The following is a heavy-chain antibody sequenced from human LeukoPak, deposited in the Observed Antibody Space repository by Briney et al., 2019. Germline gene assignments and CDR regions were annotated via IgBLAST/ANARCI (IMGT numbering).Heavy chain of an antibody. CDR1: GFTFSSYW. V-gene: IGHV3-74*01. D-gene: IGHD4-23*01. CDR2: IDRDGSRI. CDR3: VRGNDYGGPHY. J-gene: IGHJ4*02. Sequence: QTGGSLRLSCAVSGFTFSSYWMHWVRQASGKGLVWVSRIDRDGSRINYADSVKGRFTISRDNGKNTLFLQMNSLRAEDAAVYYCVRGNDYGGPHYWGQGTLVTVSS.